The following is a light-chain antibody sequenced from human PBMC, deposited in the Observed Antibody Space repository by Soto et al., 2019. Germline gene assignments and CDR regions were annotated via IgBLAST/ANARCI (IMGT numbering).Light chain of an antibody. V-gene: IGKV1-39*01. CDR3: QQSYSIPRP. CDR1: QTSNTY. CDR2: AAF. Sequence: DIQMTQSPSSLSASVGDRVTITCRASQTSNTYLNWYQQKLGKAPKLLIYAAFTVQSGVPSRFSGSGSGTDFTLTLSSLQPEDFATYYCQQSYSIPRPFGQGTQLQIK. J-gene: IGKJ2*01.